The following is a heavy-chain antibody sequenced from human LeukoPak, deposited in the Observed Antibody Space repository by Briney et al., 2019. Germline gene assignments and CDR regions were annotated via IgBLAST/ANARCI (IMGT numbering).Heavy chain of an antibody. CDR2: ISYDGSNK. CDR1: GFTFSNYD. J-gene: IGHJ4*02. CDR3: AKDREGTTFDN. Sequence: GGSLRLSCAASGFTFSNYDMHWVRQAPGKGLEWMAVISYDGSNKYYADSVKGRFTISRDNSKNTVYLQMNSLRAEDTAVYYCAKDREGTTFDNWGQGTLVTVSS. D-gene: IGHD1-7*01. V-gene: IGHV3-30*18.